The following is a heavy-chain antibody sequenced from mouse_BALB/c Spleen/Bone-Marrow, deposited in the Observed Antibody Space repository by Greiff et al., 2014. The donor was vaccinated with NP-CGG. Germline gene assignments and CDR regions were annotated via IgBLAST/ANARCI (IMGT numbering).Heavy chain of an antibody. D-gene: IGHD2-4*01. V-gene: IGHV1-7*01. CDR3: ARDDYDAIAY. Sequence: VKLVESGAKLAKPGASVKMSCKASGYTFTSYWMHWVKQRPGQGLEWIGYINPSTGYTEYNQKFKDKATLTAVKSSTTAYMQLRSLTSEDSAVYYCARDDYDAIAYWGQGTLVTVSA. J-gene: IGHJ3*01. CDR1: GYTFTSYW. CDR2: INPSTGYT.